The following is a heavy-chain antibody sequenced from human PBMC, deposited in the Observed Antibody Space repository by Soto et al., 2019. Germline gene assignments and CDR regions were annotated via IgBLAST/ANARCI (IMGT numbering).Heavy chain of an antibody. CDR1: GFTFINAW. CDR3: TTSIAASWVPFDYY. J-gene: IGHJ4*02. V-gene: IGHV3-15*01. CDR2: IKSKTDGGTT. Sequence: PWGSLRLSCAASGFTFINAWISWFGHSPFKGLEWVGRIKSKTDGGTTDYAAPVKGRFTISRDDSKNTLYLQMNSLKTEDTAVYYCTTSIAASWVPFDYYWGQGTLVTVSS. D-gene: IGHD6-25*01.